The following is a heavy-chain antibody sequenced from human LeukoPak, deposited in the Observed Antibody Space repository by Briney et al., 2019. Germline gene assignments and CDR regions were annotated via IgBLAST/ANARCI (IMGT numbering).Heavy chain of an antibody. CDR2: INPNSGGT. V-gene: IGHV1-2*02. J-gene: IGHJ4*02. Sequence: ASVKVSCKASGYTFTGYYMHWVRQAPGQGLEWMGWINPNSGGTNYAQKFQGRVTMTRDTSISTAYMELSRLRSDDTAVYYCARVRILRYFGWPLYYFDYWGQGTLVTVSS. CDR3: ARVRILRYFGWPLYYFDY. D-gene: IGHD3-9*01. CDR1: GYTFTGYY.